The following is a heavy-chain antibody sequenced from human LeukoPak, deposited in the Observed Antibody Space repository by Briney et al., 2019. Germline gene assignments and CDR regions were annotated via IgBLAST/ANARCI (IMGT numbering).Heavy chain of an antibody. CDR2: IYYSGST. J-gene: IGHJ4*02. V-gene: IGHV4-30-4*01. CDR1: GGSISSGDYY. CDR3: ARGLYYFDY. Sequence: SETLSLTCTVSGGSISSGDYYWGWIRQPPGKGLEWIGYIYYSGSTYCNPSLKSRVIISVDTSKNQFSLKLSSVTAADTAVYYCARGLYYFDYWGQGTLVTVSS.